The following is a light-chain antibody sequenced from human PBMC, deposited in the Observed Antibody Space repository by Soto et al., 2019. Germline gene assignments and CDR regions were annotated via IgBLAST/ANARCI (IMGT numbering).Light chain of an antibody. CDR1: NSDVGAYNS. V-gene: IGLV2-11*01. Sequence: QSALTQPRSVSGSPGQSVTISCTGTNSDVGAYNSVSWYQQHPGKAPKLIIYDVTKRPSGVPDRFSGSKSGNTASLTISGLQAEDEADYYCCSYAGTYTVTFGGGTQLTVL. CDR2: DVT. CDR3: CSYAGTYTVT. J-gene: IGLJ7*01.